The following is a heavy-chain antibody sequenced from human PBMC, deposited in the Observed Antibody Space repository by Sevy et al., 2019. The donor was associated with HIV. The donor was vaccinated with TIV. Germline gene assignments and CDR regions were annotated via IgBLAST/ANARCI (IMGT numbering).Heavy chain of an antibody. CDR3: ARGLGYCSSTNCPFGY. J-gene: IGHJ4*02. D-gene: IGHD2-2*01. CDR2: INSNSGGT. Sequence: ASVKVSCKASGYTFSGYYMHWVRQAPGQGLEWMGWINSNSGGTNYAQKFQGRVTMTRDMSISTGYMELSSLRSDDTAVYYCARGLGYCSSTNCPFGYWGQGTLVTVSS. V-gene: IGHV1-2*02. CDR1: GYTFSGYY.